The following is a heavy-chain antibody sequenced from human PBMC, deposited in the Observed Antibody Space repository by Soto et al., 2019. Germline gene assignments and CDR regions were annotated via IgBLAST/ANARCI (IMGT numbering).Heavy chain of an antibody. D-gene: IGHD6-19*01. J-gene: IGHJ4*02. Sequence: EVQLLESGGGLVQPGSSLRLSCAASGFSFDDYAMHWVRQAPGKGLQWVSGISWNSGDIGYADSVRGRFTISRDSGTNYLYLQMDSLKLEDTALYYCAKDVSYASGWGFDSWGQGTLVTVST. CDR1: GFSFDDYA. CDR2: ISWNSGDI. V-gene: IGHV3-9*01. CDR3: AKDVSYASGWGFDS.